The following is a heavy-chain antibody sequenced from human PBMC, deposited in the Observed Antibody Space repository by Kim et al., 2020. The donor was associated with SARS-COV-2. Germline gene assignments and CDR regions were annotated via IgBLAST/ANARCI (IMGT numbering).Heavy chain of an antibody. CDR3: ARESGSPIKFDP. V-gene: IGHV4-59*01. J-gene: IGHJ5*02. D-gene: IGHD1-20*01. Sequence: NYNPSLKSRVTISVDTSKNQFSLKLSSVTGADTAVYYCARESGSPIKFDPWGQGTLVTVSS.